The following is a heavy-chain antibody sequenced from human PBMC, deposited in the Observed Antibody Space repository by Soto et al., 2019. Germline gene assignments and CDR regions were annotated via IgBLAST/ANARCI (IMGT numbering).Heavy chain of an antibody. CDR2: ISSAGVTI. CDR1: GFTFSSYE. Sequence: EVQLVESGGGVVQPGGSLRLSCAASGFTFSSYEMNWVRQAPGKGLEWISYISSAGVTIHYADSVKGRFTISRDNGKNSLFLQMDSLRAEDTAVYFCARDNNVNDYWGQGTLVTVSS. CDR3: ARDNNVNDY. V-gene: IGHV3-48*03. J-gene: IGHJ4*02. D-gene: IGHD1-20*01.